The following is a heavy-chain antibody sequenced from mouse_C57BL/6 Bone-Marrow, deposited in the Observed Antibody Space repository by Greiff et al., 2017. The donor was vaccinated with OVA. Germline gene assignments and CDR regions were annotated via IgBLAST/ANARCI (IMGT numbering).Heavy chain of an antibody. D-gene: IGHD1-1*01. CDR2: INPYNGGT. V-gene: IGHV1-19*01. CDR1: GYTFTDYY. Sequence: EVQGVESGPVLVKPGASVKMSCKASGYTFTDYYMNWVKQSHGKSLEWIGVINPYNGGTSYNQKFKGKATLTVDKASSTTYMELNSLTSEDSAVYYCARGDTVVFDYWGQGTTRTVSS. CDR3: ARGDTVVFDY. J-gene: IGHJ2*01.